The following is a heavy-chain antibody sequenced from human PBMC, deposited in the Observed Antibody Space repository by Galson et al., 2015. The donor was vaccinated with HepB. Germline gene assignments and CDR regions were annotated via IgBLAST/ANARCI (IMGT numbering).Heavy chain of an antibody. CDR1: GFTFSSYS. Sequence: SLRLSCAASGFTFSSYSMNWVRQAPGKGLEWVSYISSSSSTIYYADSVKGRFTISRDNAKNSLYLQMNSLRAEDTAVYYCARELSDTIVGVVRGAFDIWGQGTMVTVSS. CDR3: ARELSDTIVGVVRGAFDI. D-gene: IGHD3-3*01. V-gene: IGHV3-48*01. J-gene: IGHJ3*02. CDR2: ISSSSSTI.